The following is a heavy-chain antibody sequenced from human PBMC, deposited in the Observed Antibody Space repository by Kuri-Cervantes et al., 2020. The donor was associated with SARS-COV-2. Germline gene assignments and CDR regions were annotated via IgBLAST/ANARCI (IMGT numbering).Heavy chain of an antibody. CDR2: IYQSGGT. D-gene: IGHD6-19*01. CDR3: ARLRRHNNGWFATGYYMDV. Sequence: LRLSCEVSGGSISSGGYSWAWIRQPPGKGLEWIGYIYQSGGTYYNPSLKSRVIISVDRSKNQFSLKLESVTAADTAVYYCARLRRHNNGWFATGYYMDVWGKGTTVTVSS. J-gene: IGHJ6*03. CDR1: GGSISSGGYS. V-gene: IGHV4-30-2*01.